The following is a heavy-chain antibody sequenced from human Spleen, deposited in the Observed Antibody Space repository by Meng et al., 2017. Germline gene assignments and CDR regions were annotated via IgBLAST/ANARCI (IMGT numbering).Heavy chain of an antibody. CDR2: ISAYNGNT. Sequence: ASVKVSCKASGGTFSSYAISWVRQAPGQGLEWMGWISAYNGNTNYAQKLQGRVTMTTDTSTSTAYMELRSLRSDDTAVYYCATVRTTVVFDPWGQGTLVTVSS. CDR1: GGTFSSYA. V-gene: IGHV1-18*01. CDR3: ATVRTTVVFDP. J-gene: IGHJ5*02. D-gene: IGHD4-11*01.